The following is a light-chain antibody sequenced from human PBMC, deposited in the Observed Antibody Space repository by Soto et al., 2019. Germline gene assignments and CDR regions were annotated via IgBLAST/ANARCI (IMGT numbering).Light chain of an antibody. Sequence: DLQMTQSPSTLTASVAARVTITCRASQSISGWLAWYQQKPGKAPKLLIYKASGLESGVPSRFSGSGSGTEFTLTIASLQPDDFATYYCQKYNSAPLTFGGGTKVDIK. CDR3: QKYNSAPLT. J-gene: IGKJ4*01. V-gene: IGKV1-5*03. CDR2: KAS. CDR1: QSISGW.